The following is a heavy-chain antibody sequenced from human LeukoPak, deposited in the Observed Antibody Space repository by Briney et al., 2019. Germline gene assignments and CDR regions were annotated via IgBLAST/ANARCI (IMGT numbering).Heavy chain of an antibody. CDR2: ISSSSSYI. CDR3: AGGYSYGYNYYYYMDV. Sequence: GGSLRLSCAASGFTFSSYSMNWVRQAPGKGLEWVSSISSSSSYIYYADSVKGRFTTSRDNAKNSLYLQMNSLRAEDTAVYYCAGGYSYGYNYYYYMDVWGKGTTVTVSS. D-gene: IGHD5-18*01. V-gene: IGHV3-21*01. J-gene: IGHJ6*03. CDR1: GFTFSSYS.